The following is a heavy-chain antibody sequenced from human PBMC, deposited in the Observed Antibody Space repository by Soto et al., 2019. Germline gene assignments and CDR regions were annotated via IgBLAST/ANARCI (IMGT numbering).Heavy chain of an antibody. Sequence: QVQLVQSGAEVKKPGASVKVSCKASGYTFISYGINWVRQAPGQGLEWLGWISPYDGYTHYAQILQGRVSMTTDTSTKTAYRELRSLRSDETAMYYCARGGFYDSSGARNYYYYGMNVWGQGTTVTVSS. CDR2: ISPYDGYT. V-gene: IGHV1-18*01. CDR3: ARGGFYDSSGARNYYYYGMNV. J-gene: IGHJ6*02. D-gene: IGHD3-22*01. CDR1: GYTFISYG.